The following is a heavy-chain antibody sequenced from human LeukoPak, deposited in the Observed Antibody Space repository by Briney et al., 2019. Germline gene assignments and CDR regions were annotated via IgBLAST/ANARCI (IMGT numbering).Heavy chain of an antibody. D-gene: IGHD6-13*01. J-gene: IGHJ6*03. CDR1: GGSISSSSYY. V-gene: IGHV4-39*01. CDR2: IYYSGST. CDR3: ATTTEGVYTAGYVYYRYMDI. Sequence: SETLSLTCTVSGGSISSSSYYWGWIRQSPGKGLEWIGSIYYSGSTYYNPSLKSRITISVDTSKNQFSLNLSSVTAADTAVYYCATTTEGVYTAGYVYYRYMDIWGKGTTVTISS.